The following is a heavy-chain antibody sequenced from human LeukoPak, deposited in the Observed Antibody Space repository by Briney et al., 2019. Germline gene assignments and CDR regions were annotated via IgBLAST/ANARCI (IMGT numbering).Heavy chain of an antibody. J-gene: IGHJ5*02. V-gene: IGHV1-18*01. CDR2: ISGYNAKT. CDR1: GYTFTSYG. Sequence: ASVKVSCKASGYTFTSYGVTWVRQAPGQGLEWMGWISGYNAKTHYAQKFQGRLTMTTDTSTSTAYMELKSLRSDDTAVYYCARATPDYYGSGTQYKAEYWFDPWGQGTLVTVSS. CDR3: ARATPDYYGSGTQYKAEYWFDP. D-gene: IGHD3-10*01.